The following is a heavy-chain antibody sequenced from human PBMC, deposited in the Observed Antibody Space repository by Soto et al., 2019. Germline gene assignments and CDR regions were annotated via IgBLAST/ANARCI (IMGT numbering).Heavy chain of an antibody. CDR1: GFTFSTFW. Sequence: GGSLRLSCAASGFTFSTFWMDWVRQAPGKGLEWVSSISSDGTTIYYADSVQGRFTISRDNDKNSLYLQMNSLKGEDTATYYCVRVGVVARPYWGQGTPVTVSS. CDR2: ISSDGTTI. D-gene: IGHD2-21*01. J-gene: IGHJ4*02. CDR3: VRVGVVARPY. V-gene: IGHV3-48*04.